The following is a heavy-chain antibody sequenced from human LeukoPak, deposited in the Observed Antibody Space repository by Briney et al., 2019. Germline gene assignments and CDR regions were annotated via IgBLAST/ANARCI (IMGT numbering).Heavy chain of an antibody. CDR2: ISRSGAYT. Sequence: GGSLRLSCAGSGFTFNDYDMNWVRQAPGKGPEWVSYISRSGAYTYYTDSVKGRFTVSRDNAKKLLFLQMDGLRAEDTALYYCSRPLSFGELFRLDDWGQGTLVTVSS. J-gene: IGHJ4*02. CDR3: SRPLSFGELFRLDD. D-gene: IGHD3-10*01. V-gene: IGHV3-48*03. CDR1: GFTFNDYD.